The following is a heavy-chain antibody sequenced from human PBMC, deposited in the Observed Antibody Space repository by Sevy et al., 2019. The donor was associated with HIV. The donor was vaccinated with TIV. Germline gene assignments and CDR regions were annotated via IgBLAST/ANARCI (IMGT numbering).Heavy chain of an antibody. Sequence: GGSLRLSCAASGFTFNDYAMHWVRQAPGKGLEWVSGISWNSGSIGYADSVKGRFTISRDNAKNSLYLQMNSLRAEDTALYYCAKDIVTIFGVVRYYYGMDVWGQGTTVTVSS. V-gene: IGHV3-9*01. CDR2: ISWNSGSI. CDR1: GFTFNDYA. J-gene: IGHJ6*02. CDR3: AKDIVTIFGVVRYYYGMDV. D-gene: IGHD3-3*01.